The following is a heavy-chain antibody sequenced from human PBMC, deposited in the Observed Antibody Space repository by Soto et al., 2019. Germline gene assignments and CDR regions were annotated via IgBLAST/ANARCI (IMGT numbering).Heavy chain of an antibody. CDR3: ARDKWGSITIFDYYGMDV. V-gene: IGHV1-69*13. CDR1: GVTFSSYA. D-gene: IGHD3-3*01. J-gene: IGHJ6*02. Sequence: SLKVSCKASGVTFSSYAISWVRQAPGQGLEWMGGIIPIFGTANYAQKFQGRVTITADESTSTAYMELSSLRSEDTAVYYCARDKWGSITIFDYYGMDVWGQGTTVTVSS. CDR2: IIPIFGTA.